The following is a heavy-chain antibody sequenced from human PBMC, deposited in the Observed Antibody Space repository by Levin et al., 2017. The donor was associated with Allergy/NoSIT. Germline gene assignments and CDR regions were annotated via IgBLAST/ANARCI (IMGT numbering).Heavy chain of an antibody. Sequence: KISCKASGGTFSSYSFNWVRQAPGQGLEWMGGIIPIFRTANYAQKFQGRVTITADESTSTAYMELSSLRSEDTAIYFCNHGGDHASYYYYGMDVWGQGTTVTVSS. V-gene: IGHV1-69*01. CDR1: GGTFSSYS. J-gene: IGHJ6*02. CDR2: IIPIFRTA. D-gene: IGHD2-8*01. CDR3: NHGGDHASYYYYGMDV.